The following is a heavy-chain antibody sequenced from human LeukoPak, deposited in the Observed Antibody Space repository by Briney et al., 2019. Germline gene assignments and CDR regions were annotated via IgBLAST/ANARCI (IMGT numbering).Heavy chain of an antibody. CDR3: AKVFSSGTTVDYFDY. V-gene: IGHV3-23*01. D-gene: IGHD1-7*01. J-gene: IGHJ4*02. CDR2: ISGSGGST. Sequence: GGSLRLSCAASGFTFSSYAMSWVRQAPGKGLEWVSAISGSGGSTYYADSVKGRFTISRDNSKNTLYLQMNSLRAEDTAVYYCAKVFSSGTTVDYFDYWGQGTLVTVSS. CDR1: GFTFSSYA.